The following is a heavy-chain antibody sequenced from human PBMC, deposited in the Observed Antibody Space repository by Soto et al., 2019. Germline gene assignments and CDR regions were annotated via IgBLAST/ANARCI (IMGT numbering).Heavy chain of an antibody. CDR3: AKGSHYDFWSGYLTNFDY. CDR1: GFTFSSYA. Sequence: PGGSLRLSCAASGFTFSSYAMSWVRQAPGKGLEWVSAISGSGGSTYYADSVKGRFTISRDNSKNTLYPQMNSLRAEDTAVYYCAKGSHYDFWSGYLTNFDYWGQGTLVTVSS. V-gene: IGHV3-23*01. D-gene: IGHD3-3*01. J-gene: IGHJ4*02. CDR2: ISGSGGST.